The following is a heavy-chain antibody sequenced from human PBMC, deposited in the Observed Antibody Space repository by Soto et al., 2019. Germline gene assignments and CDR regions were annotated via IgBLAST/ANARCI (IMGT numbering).Heavy chain of an antibody. V-gene: IGHV3-7*05. CDR3: ASSMGRGGNDY. Sequence: EVQLVESGGGLVQPGGSLRLSCAASGFTFSDYWMSWVRQAPGKGLECVANIKTDGSENYYVAPVKGRFTISRDNAKNSLYLQMNSLRAENTAVYYCASSMGRGGNDYWGQGTLVAVSS. CDR1: GFTFSDYW. J-gene: IGHJ4*02. D-gene: IGHD3-10*01. CDR2: IKTDGSEN.